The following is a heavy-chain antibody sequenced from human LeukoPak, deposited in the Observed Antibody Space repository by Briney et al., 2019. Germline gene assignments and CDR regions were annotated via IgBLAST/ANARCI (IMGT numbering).Heavy chain of an antibody. V-gene: IGHV3-23*01. J-gene: IGHJ5*02. Sequence: GGSLRLSCAASGFTFSSYGMSWVRQAPGKGLEWVSAISGSGGSTYYADSVKGRFTISRDNSKNTLYLQMNSLRAEDTAVYYCARDRSGSSGWSSKYNWFDPWGQGTLVTVSS. CDR1: GFTFSSYG. CDR3: ARDRSGSSGWSSKYNWFDP. D-gene: IGHD6-19*01. CDR2: ISGSGGST.